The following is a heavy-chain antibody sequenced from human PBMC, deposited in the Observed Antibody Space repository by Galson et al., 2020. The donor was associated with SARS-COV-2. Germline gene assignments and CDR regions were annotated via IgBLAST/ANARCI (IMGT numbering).Heavy chain of an antibody. D-gene: IGHD4-17*01. CDR1: GFMFSNSY. J-gene: IGHJ4*02. Sequence: GGSLRLSCTGTGFMFSNSYMTWVRQSPGKRPEWLADIYPDGYIQYYADSVKGRFTISRDNAESSLYLQLNSVRTEDTAVYYCATRGNYGGHYYFDYWGQGSLVTVTS. CDR3: ATRGNYGGHYYFDY. CDR2: IYPDGYIQ. V-gene: IGHV3-7*03.